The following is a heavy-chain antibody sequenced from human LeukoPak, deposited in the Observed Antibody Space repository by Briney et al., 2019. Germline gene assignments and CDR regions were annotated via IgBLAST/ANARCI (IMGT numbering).Heavy chain of an antibody. D-gene: IGHD3-10*01. CDR1: GYTFTSYY. J-gene: IGHJ6*03. CDR2: INPSGGST. CDR3: ATTMDTVYYYYYMDV. Sequence: ASVKVSCKASGYTFTSYYMHWVRQAPGQGLEWMGIINPSGGSTSYAQKFQGRVTMTRDMSTSTVYMELSSLRSEDTAVYYCATTMDTVYYYYYMDVWGKGTTVTVSS. V-gene: IGHV1-46*01.